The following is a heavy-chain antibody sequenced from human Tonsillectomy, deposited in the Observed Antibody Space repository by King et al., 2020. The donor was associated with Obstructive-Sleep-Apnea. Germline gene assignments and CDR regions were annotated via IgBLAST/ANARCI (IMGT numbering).Heavy chain of an antibody. CDR3: ARDEGVIPPYYFDY. CDR2: ISYDGSNK. V-gene: IGHV3-30-3*01. D-gene: IGHD3-16*02. CDR1: GFTFSSYA. Sequence: VQLVEYGGGVVQPGRSLRLSCAASGFTFSSYAMHWVRQAPGKGLEWVAVISYDGSNKYYADSVKGRFTISRDNSKNTLYLQMNSLRAEDTAVYYCARDEGVIPPYYFDYWGQGTLVTVSS. J-gene: IGHJ4*02.